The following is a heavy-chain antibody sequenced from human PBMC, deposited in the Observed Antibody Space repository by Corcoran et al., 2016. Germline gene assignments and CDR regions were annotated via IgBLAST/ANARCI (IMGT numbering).Heavy chain of an antibody. CDR3: AREGLYCSGGSCYSGLYFDY. Sequence: EVQLVESGGGLVQPGGSLRLSCAASGFTFSSYWMSWVRQAPGKGLEWVANIKQDGSEKYYVDSVKGRFTISRDNAKNSLYLQMNSLRAEDTAVYYCAREGLYCSGGSCYSGLYFDYWGQGTLVTVSS. CDR2: IKQDGSEK. J-gene: IGHJ4*02. D-gene: IGHD2-15*01. V-gene: IGHV3-7*01. CDR1: GFTFSSYW.